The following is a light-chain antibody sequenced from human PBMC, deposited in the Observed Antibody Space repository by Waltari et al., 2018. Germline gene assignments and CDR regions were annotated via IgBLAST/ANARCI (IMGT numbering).Light chain of an antibody. CDR2: DAS. J-gene: IGKJ4*01. V-gene: IGKV3-11*01. CDR1: QSVSNY. CDR3: QQRSNWPLT. Sequence: EIVLPQSPATLSLSPGERSTLPCPASQSVSNYLGWYQQKPGQAPRLLIYDASNRATGIPARFSGSGSGTDFTLTINSLEPEDFAVYYCQQRSNWPLTFGGGTKVEIK.